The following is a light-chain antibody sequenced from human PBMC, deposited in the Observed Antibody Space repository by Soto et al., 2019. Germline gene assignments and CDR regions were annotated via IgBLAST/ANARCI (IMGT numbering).Light chain of an antibody. J-gene: IGKJ5*01. Sequence: EIVLTQSPATLSLSPGGRATLSCGASQSVSSSYLAWYQQKPGLAPRLLIYDASSRATGIPDRFSGSGSGTDFTLTISRLEPEDFAVYYCKQYGSSPITFGQGTRLEIK. CDR2: DAS. V-gene: IGKV3D-20*01. CDR1: QSVSSSY. CDR3: KQYGSSPIT.